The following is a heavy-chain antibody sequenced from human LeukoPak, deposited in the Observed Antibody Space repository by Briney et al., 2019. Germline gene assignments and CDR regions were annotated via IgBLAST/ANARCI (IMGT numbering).Heavy chain of an antibody. CDR3: TRGYSYGAPIDY. J-gene: IGHJ4*02. CDR1: GFTFSNAW. D-gene: IGHD5-18*01. CDR2: IKSKTDGGTT. Sequence: GGSLTLSCAASGFTFSNAWMSWVRQAPGKGLEWVGRIKSKTDGGTTDYAAPVKCRFTISRDDSKNTLYLQMNSLKTEDTAVYYCTRGYSYGAPIDYWGQGTLVTVSS. V-gene: IGHV3-15*01.